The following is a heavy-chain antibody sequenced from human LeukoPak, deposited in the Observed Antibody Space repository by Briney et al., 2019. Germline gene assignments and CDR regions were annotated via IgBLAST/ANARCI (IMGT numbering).Heavy chain of an antibody. CDR3: ATESIELATIPLGY. CDR1: GFTFSSYS. Sequence: GGSLRLSCAASGFTFSSYSMNWVRQAPGKGLEWVSSISSSSSYIYYADSVKGRFTISRDNAKNSLYLQMNSLRADDTAVYYCATESIELATIPLGYWGQGTLVTVSS. V-gene: IGHV3-21*01. CDR2: ISSSSSYI. J-gene: IGHJ4*02. D-gene: IGHD5-24*01.